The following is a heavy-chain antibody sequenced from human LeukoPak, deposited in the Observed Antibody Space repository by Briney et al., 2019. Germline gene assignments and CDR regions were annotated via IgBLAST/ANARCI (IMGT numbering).Heavy chain of an antibody. Sequence: SETLSLTCAVYGGSFSGYYWSWIRQPPGKGLEWIGEINHSGSTNYNPSLKSRVTISVDTSKNQFSLKLSSVTAADTAVYYCARQNVGYSYGFDYWGQGTLVTVSS. CDR3: ARQNVGYSYGFDY. J-gene: IGHJ4*02. D-gene: IGHD5-18*01. V-gene: IGHV4-34*01. CDR1: GGSFSGYY. CDR2: INHSGST.